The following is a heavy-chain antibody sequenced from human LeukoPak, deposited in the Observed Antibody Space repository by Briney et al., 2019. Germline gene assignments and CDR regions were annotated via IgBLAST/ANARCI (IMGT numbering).Heavy chain of an antibody. V-gene: IGHV3-30*18. CDR2: ISYDGSNK. CDR3: AKKGVTVIGSNWFDS. Sequence: GGSLRLPCAASGFTFSSYGMHWVRQAPGKGLEWVAVISYDGSNKYYADSVKGRFTISRDNSKNTLYLQMNSLRAEDTAVYYCAKKGVTVIGSNWFDSWGQGTLVTVSS. D-gene: IGHD4-11*01. CDR1: GFTFSSYG. J-gene: IGHJ5*01.